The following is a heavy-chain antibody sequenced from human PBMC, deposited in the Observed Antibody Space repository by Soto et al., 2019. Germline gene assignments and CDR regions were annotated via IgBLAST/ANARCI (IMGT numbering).Heavy chain of an antibody. V-gene: IGHV3-23*01. Sequence: EVQLLESGGGLVQPGGSLRLSCEASGFTFSNYAMNWVRQAPGMGLEWVSGIYSGGGTYYADSVKGRFTISRDNSKNTLYLRMSSLRAEDTALYYCAKDFRPDGAYDLDYWGQGTLVTVSS. CDR3: AKDFRPDGAYDLDY. D-gene: IGHD5-12*01. J-gene: IGHJ4*02. CDR2: IYSGGGT. CDR1: GFTFSNYA.